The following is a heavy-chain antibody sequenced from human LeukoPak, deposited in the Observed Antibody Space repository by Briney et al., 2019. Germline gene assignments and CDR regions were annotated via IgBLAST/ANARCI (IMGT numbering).Heavy chain of an antibody. CDR1: GGSFSGYY. V-gene: IGHV4-34*01. CDR2: INHSGST. Sequence: PSETLSLTCAVYGGSFSGYYWSWIRQPPGKGLEWIGEINHSGSTNYNPSLKSRVTISVDTSKNQFSLKLSSVTAADTAVYYCATKYGGNSENYFDYWGQGTLVTVSS. CDR3: ATKYGGNSENYFDY. J-gene: IGHJ4*02. D-gene: IGHD4-23*01.